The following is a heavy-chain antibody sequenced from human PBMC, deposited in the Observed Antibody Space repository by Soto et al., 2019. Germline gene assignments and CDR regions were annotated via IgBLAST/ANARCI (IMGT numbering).Heavy chain of an antibody. V-gene: IGHV1-69*13. CDR2: IIPIFGTA. CDR3: ARDSVYYDSSGPTAFDI. J-gene: IGHJ3*02. CDR1: GGTFSSYA. D-gene: IGHD3-22*01. Sequence: SVKVSCKASGGTFSSYAISWVRQAPGQGLEWMGGIIPIFGTANYAQKFQGRVTITADESTSTAYMELSSLRSEDTAVYYRARDSVYYDSSGPTAFDIWGQGTMVTVSS.